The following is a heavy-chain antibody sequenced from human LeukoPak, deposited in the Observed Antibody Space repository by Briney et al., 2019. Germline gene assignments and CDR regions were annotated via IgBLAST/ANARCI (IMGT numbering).Heavy chain of an antibody. V-gene: IGHV4-34*01. D-gene: IGHD3-10*01. Sequence: PSETLSLTCAVYGGSFSGYYWSWIRQPPGKGLEWIEEINHSGSTNYNPSLKSRVTISVDTSKNQFSLKLSSVTAADTAVYYCARRSRGSWSSVTMVRGTDYWGQGTLVTVSS. CDR3: ARRSRGSWSSVTMVRGTDY. CDR2: INHSGST. J-gene: IGHJ4*02. CDR1: GGSFSGYY.